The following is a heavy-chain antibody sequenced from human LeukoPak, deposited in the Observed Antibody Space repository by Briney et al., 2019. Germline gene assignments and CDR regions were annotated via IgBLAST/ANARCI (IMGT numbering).Heavy chain of an antibody. J-gene: IGHJ4*02. CDR3: AKVEMATIHLDY. CDR2: ISYDGSNK. D-gene: IGHD5-24*01. CDR1: GFTFSSYG. V-gene: IGHV3-30*18. Sequence: GGSLRLSCAASGFTFSSYGMHWVRQAPGKGLEWVAVISYDGSNKYYADSVKGRFTISRDNSKNTLYLQMNSLRAEDTAVYYCAKVEMATIHLDYWGQGTLVTVSS.